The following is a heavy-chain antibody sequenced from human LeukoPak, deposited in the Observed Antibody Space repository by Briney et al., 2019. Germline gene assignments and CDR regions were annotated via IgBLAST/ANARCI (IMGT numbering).Heavy chain of an antibody. CDR2: ISGSGDSA. Sequence: PGGSLRLSCAASGFTFSSYAMSWVRQAPGKGLEWVSTISGSGDSAYYADSVKGRFTISRDNSKNTLYLQMNSLRAEDKAVYYCAKDRYGLWYLTIDYGGRGTRVTVSS. J-gene: IGHJ4*02. CDR3: AKDRYGLWYLTIDY. D-gene: IGHD6-13*01. CDR1: GFTFSSYA. V-gene: IGHV3-23*01.